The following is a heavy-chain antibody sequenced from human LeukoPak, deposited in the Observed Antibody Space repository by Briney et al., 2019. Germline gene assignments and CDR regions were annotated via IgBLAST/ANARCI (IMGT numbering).Heavy chain of an antibody. CDR2: IYWDDDK. Sequence: KESGPTLVKPTQTLTLTCTFSGFSLTTSGVGVGWIRQPPGKALEWLALIYWDDDKRYSPSLKSRLTITKDTSKNQVVLTITNMDPVDTATYYCAHDSSGLLGFDSWGQGTLATVSS. CDR1: GFSLTTSGVG. J-gene: IGHJ4*02. V-gene: IGHV2-5*02. CDR3: AHDSSGLLGFDS. D-gene: IGHD3-22*01.